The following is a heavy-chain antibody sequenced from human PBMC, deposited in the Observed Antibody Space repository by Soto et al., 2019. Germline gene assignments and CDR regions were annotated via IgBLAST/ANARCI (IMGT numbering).Heavy chain of an antibody. CDR3: AKEGKSSPYYYFDMDV. J-gene: IGHJ6*02. CDR1: GFTFSNYG. V-gene: IGHV3-30*18. Sequence: QVQLVESGGGVVQPGRSLRLSCAASGFTFSNYGMHWVRQAPGKGLEWVAVISYDGSNKYYADSVKGRFTISRDISKNTLYLQMNSLRAEDTAVYYCAKEGKSSPYYYFDMDVWGQGTTVTVSS. CDR2: ISYDGSNK. D-gene: IGHD6-13*01.